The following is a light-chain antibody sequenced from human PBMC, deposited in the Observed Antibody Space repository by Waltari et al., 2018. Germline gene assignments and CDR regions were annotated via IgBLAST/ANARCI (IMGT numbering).Light chain of an antibody. V-gene: IGKV3-15*01. CDR3: QQYNQWIT. Sequence: EVEMTQSPVTLTMSPGDRATLSCRASLSVYNNLAWYQHKPGQPPTLLIYASSTRATGVPARFSGSGSGTEFTLTINSMQSEDFAVYYCQQYNQWITFGQGTRLEIK. CDR2: ASS. CDR1: LSVYNN. J-gene: IGKJ5*01.